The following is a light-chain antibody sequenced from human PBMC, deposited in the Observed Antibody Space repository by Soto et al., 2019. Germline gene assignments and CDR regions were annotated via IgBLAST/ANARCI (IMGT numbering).Light chain of an antibody. Sequence: QSVLTQPASVSGSPGQSITISCTGTSSDVGSYNYVSWYQQHPGKAPKLMIYDVSNRPSGVSNRFSGSKSGNTASLTISGLQAEDEADYYCSSYTSSSTLDWVFGGGTKLTVL. V-gene: IGLV2-14*01. CDR1: SSDVGSYNY. CDR2: DVS. CDR3: SSYTSSSTLDWV. J-gene: IGLJ3*02.